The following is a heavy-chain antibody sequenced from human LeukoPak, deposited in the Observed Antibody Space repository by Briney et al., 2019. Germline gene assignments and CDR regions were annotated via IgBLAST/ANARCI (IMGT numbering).Heavy chain of an antibody. CDR3: ARARYFDWLLSTYYYCYGMDV. Sequence: SSETLSLTCAVYGGSFSGYYWSWIRQPPGKGLEWIGEINHSGSTNYNPSLKSRVTISVDTSKNQFSLKLSSVTAADTAVYYCARARYFDWLLSTYYYCYGMDVWGQGTTVTVSS. V-gene: IGHV4-34*01. CDR2: INHSGST. J-gene: IGHJ6*02. D-gene: IGHD3-9*01. CDR1: GGSFSGYY.